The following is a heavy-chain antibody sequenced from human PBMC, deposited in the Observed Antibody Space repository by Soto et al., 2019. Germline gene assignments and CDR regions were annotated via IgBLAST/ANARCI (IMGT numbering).Heavy chain of an antibody. Sequence: LSLTCAVSGYSSRSGYYWAWIRQPPGKGLEYIGSIYHSGGTFYNPSLKSRVTMSVDTSKKQFSLRLTAVTAADTAVYYCAGTDSYTSGLDYWGQGTVVTVSS. D-gene: IGHD6-19*01. CDR3: AGTDSYTSGLDY. V-gene: IGHV4-38-2*01. J-gene: IGHJ4*02. CDR2: IYHSGGT. CDR1: GYSSRSGYY.